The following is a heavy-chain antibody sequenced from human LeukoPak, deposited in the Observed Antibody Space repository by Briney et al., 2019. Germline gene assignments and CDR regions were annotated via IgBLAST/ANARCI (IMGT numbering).Heavy chain of an antibody. Sequence: GGSLRLSCAASGFTFDDYAMHWVRQAPGKGLEWVSGISWNSGSIGYADSVKGRFTISRDNAKNPLYLQMNSLRAEDMALYYCAKGESFYGSAPEDAFDIWGQGTMVTVSS. CDR1: GFTFDDYA. CDR3: AKGESFYGSAPEDAFDI. V-gene: IGHV3-9*03. CDR2: ISWNSGSI. D-gene: IGHD3-10*01. J-gene: IGHJ3*02.